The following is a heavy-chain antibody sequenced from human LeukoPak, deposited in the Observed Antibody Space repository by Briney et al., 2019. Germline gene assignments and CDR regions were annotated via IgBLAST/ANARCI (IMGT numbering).Heavy chain of an antibody. Sequence: GGSLRLSCAASGFTFSNYWMSWVRQAPGKGLEWVADIKQDGSEKYYVNSVKGRFTISRDNSKNTLYLQLNSLRGEDTAVYYCAKDRGRTGSTGGFDYWGQGTLVTVSS. J-gene: IGHJ4*02. V-gene: IGHV3-7*01. D-gene: IGHD1-7*01. CDR1: GFTFSNYW. CDR2: IKQDGSEK. CDR3: AKDRGRTGSTGGFDY.